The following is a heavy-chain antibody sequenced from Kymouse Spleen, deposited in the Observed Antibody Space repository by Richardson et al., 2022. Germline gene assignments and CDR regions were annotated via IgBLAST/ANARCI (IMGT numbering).Heavy chain of an antibody. CDR2: INHSGST. CDR1: GGSFSGYY. Sequence: QVQLQQWGAGLLKPSETLSLTCAVYGGSFSGYYWSWIRQPPGKGLEWIGEINHSGSTNYNPSLKSRVTISVDTSKNQFSLKLSSVTAADTAVYYCARERGELLQGYFDYWGQGTLVTVSS. D-gene: IGHD1-26*01. V-gene: IGHV4-34*01. CDR3: ARERGELLQGYFDY. J-gene: IGHJ4*02.